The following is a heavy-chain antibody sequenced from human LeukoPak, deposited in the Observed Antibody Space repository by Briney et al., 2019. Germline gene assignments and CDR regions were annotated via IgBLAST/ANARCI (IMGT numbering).Heavy chain of an antibody. J-gene: IGHJ4*02. V-gene: IGHV1-69*13. CDR1: GGPFSSYA. Sequence: GPSVKVSCKASGGPFSSYAILWVRQAPEQGLECMGGIIPIFGTANCAQKLQGRVTMTADESTSTAYMELSSLRSEDTAVYYCARSVYDSSGYYPFDYWGQGTLVTASS. D-gene: IGHD3-22*01. CDR3: ARSVYDSSGYYPFDY. CDR2: IIPIFGTA.